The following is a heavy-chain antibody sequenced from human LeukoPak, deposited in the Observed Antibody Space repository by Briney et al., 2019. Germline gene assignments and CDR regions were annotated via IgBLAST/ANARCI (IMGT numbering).Heavy chain of an antibody. Sequence: SETLSLTCAVYGGSFSGYYWSWIRQPPGKGLEWIGEINHSGSTNYNPSLKSRVTISVDTSKNQFSLKLSSVTAADTAVYYCARLQKMTTEYYYYYYMDVWGKGTTVTISS. J-gene: IGHJ6*03. V-gene: IGHV4-34*01. CDR3: ARLQKMTTEYYYYYYMDV. CDR2: INHSGST. CDR1: GGSFSGYY. D-gene: IGHD4-17*01.